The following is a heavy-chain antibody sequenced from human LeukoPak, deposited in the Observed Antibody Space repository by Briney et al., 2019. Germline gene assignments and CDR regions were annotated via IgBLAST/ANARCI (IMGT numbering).Heavy chain of an antibody. CDR1: GGSISNYY. J-gene: IGHJ4*02. Sequence: SETLSLTCTVSGGSISNYYWSWIRQSPGKGLEWIGYIYYTGNTNYNPSLESRVTISVDTSKNQFSLKLSSVTAADTAVYYCARARWRTEQLVQYYFDYWGQGTLVTVSS. CDR2: IYYTGNT. V-gene: IGHV4-59*01. D-gene: IGHD6-13*01. CDR3: ARARWRTEQLVQYYFDY.